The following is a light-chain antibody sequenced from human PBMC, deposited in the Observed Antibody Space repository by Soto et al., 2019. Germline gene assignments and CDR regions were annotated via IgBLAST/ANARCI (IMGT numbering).Light chain of an antibody. J-gene: IGKJ4*01. CDR3: QQYDDFPPIT. V-gene: IGKV1-33*01. Sequence: DIQMTQSPSSLSASVGDRVTITCQASQDISYYLNWYQLKPGKAPKLLIYDASNLEIGVPSRFSGGGSGTDFTFTISSLQPEDIAMYFCQQYDDFPPITFGGGTKVDIK. CDR1: QDISYY. CDR2: DAS.